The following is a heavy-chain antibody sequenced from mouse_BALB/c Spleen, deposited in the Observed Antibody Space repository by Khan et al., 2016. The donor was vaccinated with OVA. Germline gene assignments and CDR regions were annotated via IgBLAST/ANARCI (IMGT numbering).Heavy chain of an antibody. J-gene: IGHJ3*01. V-gene: IGHV5-9-3*01. CDR1: GFTFSNYA. CDR2: ISSGGSYT. Sequence: EVELVESGGGLVKPGGSLKLSCAASGFTFSNYAMSWVRQTPEKRLEWVATISSGGSYTYYPDSVQGRFTISRDNAKNTLYLQMSSLRSEDTAIYYYARGLFTTVVATPFAYWGQGTLVTVSA. CDR3: ARGLFTTVVATPFAY. D-gene: IGHD1-1*01.